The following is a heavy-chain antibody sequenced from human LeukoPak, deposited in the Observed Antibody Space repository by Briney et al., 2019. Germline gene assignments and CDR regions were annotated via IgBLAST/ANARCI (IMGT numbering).Heavy chain of an antibody. CDR3: ARQPPTASSRHPSYYHHGMDV. V-gene: IGHV4-59*08. J-gene: IGHJ6*02. CDR2: VLQILNT. D-gene: IGHD6-6*01. CDR1: GASISGF. Sequence: ASETLSLTCTVSGASISGFWTWIRQPPGQGLEWIGNVLQILNTDYNPSLRSRFTISVDMSRNQFSLVRRSVTAADTAVYYCARQPPTASSRHPSYYHHGMDVWGQGTTVIVSS.